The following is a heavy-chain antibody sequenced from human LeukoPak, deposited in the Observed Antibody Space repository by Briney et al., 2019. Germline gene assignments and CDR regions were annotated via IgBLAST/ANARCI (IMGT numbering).Heavy chain of an antibody. CDR2: INPRGGST. CDR1: GYTFTSYY. J-gene: IGHJ4*02. D-gene: IGHD3-22*01. Sequence: ASVKVSCKASGYTFTSYYMRWVRQAPGQGLEWMGIINPRGGSTSYAQKFQGRVTMTRDTSTSTVYMELSSLRSEDTAVYYCARGYYDSSGYYDIDYWGQGTLVTVSS. CDR3: ARGYYDSSGYYDIDY. V-gene: IGHV1-46*01.